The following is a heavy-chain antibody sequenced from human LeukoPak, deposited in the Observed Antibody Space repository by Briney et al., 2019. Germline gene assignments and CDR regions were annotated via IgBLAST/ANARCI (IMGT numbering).Heavy chain of an antibody. CDR2: ITGSGGWA. Sequence: GGSLRLSCAASGLTFSNYAMMWLRQAPGKGLEWVSAITGSGGWALYADSVKGRFTISRDNAKNSLYLQMNSLRAEDTAVYYCVRDNPRCCGVIPSNIDDYWGQGTLVTVSS. J-gene: IGHJ4*02. CDR3: VRDNPRCCGVIPSNIDDY. V-gene: IGHV3-23*01. D-gene: IGHD2/OR15-2a*01. CDR1: GLTFSNYA.